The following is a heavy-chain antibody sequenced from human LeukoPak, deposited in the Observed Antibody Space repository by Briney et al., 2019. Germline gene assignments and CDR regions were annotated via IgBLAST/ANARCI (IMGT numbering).Heavy chain of an antibody. CDR3: AKSGGSYSSLFHS. J-gene: IGHJ5*02. V-gene: IGHV3-30*18. Sequence: GGSLRLSCAASGFTVSSNYMSWVRQAPGKGLEWVAVISYDGSNKYYADSVKGRFTISRDNSKNRLYLQMNSLRAEDTAVYYCAKSGGSYSSLFHSWGQGTLVSVSS. D-gene: IGHD6-13*01. CDR1: GFTVSSNY. CDR2: ISYDGSNK.